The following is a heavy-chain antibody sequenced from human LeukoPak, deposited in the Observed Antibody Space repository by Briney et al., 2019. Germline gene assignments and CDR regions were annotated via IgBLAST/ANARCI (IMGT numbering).Heavy chain of an antibody. CDR3: ATRYFDWLFDAFDI. V-gene: IGHV3-20*04. J-gene: IGHJ3*02. CDR1: GFTFDDYG. CDR2: INWNGGST. D-gene: IGHD3-9*01. Sequence: GGSLRLSCAASGFTFDDYGLSWVRQAPGKGLEWVSTINWNGGSTGYADSVKGRFTISRDDSKNTLYLQMNSLRAEDTAAYYCATRYFDWLFDAFDIWGQGTMVTVSS.